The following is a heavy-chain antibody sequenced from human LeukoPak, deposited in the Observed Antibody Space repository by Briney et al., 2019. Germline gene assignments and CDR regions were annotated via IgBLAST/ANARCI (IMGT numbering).Heavy chain of an antibody. J-gene: IGHJ3*02. V-gene: IGHV4-59*08. D-gene: IGHD2-21*01. CDR3: ARQQEYFGGAFDI. Sequence: PSETLSLTCTVSGGSISSCYWSWIRQPPGKGLEWIGYIYYSGSTNYNPSLTSRVTISVDTSKYQFSLKLSSVTAADTAVYYCARQQEYFGGAFDIWGQGTMVTVSS. CDR1: GGSISSCY. CDR2: IYYSGST.